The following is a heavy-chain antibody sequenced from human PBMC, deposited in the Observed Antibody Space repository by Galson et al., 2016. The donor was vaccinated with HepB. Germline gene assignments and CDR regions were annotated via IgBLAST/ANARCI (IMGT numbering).Heavy chain of an antibody. CDR1: GASVSSGSSY. D-gene: IGHD2-2*01. CDR2: IHSSENT. J-gene: IGHJ6*02. Sequence: ETLSLTCTVSGASVSSGSSYWSWVRQPPGKGLEWIGYIHSSENTNYSPSLKSRVTISIDTSKSRFSLKLTSVTAADTAVYYCAASTDAYFYYGLDVWGQGTAVTVSS. CDR3: AASTDAYFYYGLDV. V-gene: IGHV4-61*01.